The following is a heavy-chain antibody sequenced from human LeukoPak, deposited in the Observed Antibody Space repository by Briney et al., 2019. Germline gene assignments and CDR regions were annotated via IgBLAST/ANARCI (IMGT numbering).Heavy chain of an antibody. CDR2: ITSSSSTI. Sequence: GGSLRLSCAASRFSFSNHSMNWVRQAPGKGLGWVSYITSSSSTIYYADSVKGRFTISRDNAKNSLYLQMNSLRAEDTAVYYCARGAYYYEDWGQGTLVTVSS. CDR3: ARGAYYYED. J-gene: IGHJ4*02. CDR1: RFSFSNHS. V-gene: IGHV3-48*01. D-gene: IGHD3-22*01.